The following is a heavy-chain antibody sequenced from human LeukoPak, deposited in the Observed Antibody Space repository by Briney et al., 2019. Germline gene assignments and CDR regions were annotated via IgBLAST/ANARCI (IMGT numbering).Heavy chain of an antibody. V-gene: IGHV3-23*01. J-gene: IGHJ6*02. CDR2: ISGSGGSA. Sequence: GGSLRLSCAASGFTFSSYAMSWVRQAPGKGLEWVSAISGSGGSAYYADSVKGRFTISRDNSKNTLYLQMNSLRAEDTAVYYCAKKTRLYYYGMDVWGQGTTVTVSS. CDR1: GFTFSSYA. CDR3: AKKTRLYYYGMDV.